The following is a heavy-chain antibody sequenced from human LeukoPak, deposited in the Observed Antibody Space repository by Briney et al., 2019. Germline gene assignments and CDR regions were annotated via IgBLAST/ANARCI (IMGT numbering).Heavy chain of an antibody. Sequence: SVKVSCKASGGTLTSYTISWVRQAPGQGLEWMGGIIPIFGTANYAQKFQGRVTITADKSTSTAYMELSSLRSEDTAVYYCARGADYYDSSGYGGFFDYWGQGTLVTVSS. CDR2: IIPIFGTA. CDR3: ARGADYYDSSGYGGFFDY. J-gene: IGHJ4*02. CDR1: GGTLTSYT. D-gene: IGHD3-22*01. V-gene: IGHV1-69*06.